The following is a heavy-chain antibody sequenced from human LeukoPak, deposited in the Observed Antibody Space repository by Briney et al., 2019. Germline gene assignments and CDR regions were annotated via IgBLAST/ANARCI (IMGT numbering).Heavy chain of an antibody. CDR1: GGSISSYY. V-gene: IGHV4-39*07. Sequence: SETLSLTCTVSGGSISSYYWGWIRQPPGKGLEWIGSIYYSGSPYYNPSLKSRVTISVDKSKNQFSLKLSSVTAADTAVYYCATALPFQLVHWGQGTPVSVSS. J-gene: IGHJ4*02. CDR2: IYYSGSP. D-gene: IGHD6-13*01. CDR3: ATALPFQLVH.